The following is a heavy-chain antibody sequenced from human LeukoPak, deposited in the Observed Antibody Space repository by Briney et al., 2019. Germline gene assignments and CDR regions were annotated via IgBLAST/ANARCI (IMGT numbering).Heavy chain of an antibody. CDR1: GITFSNAW. Sequence: GGSLRLSCAASGITFSNAWMSWVRQAPGKGLEWVGRIKSKTDGGTPDYAAPVKGRFTSSREDSKNTLYLQMNSLKTEDTAVYYCTGVSRSSWYDYWGQGTLVTVSS. V-gene: IGHV3-15*01. D-gene: IGHD6-13*01. CDR3: TGVSRSSWYDY. J-gene: IGHJ4*02. CDR2: IKSKTDGGTP.